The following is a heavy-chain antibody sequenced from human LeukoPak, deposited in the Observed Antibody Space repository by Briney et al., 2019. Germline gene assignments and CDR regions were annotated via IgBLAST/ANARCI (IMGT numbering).Heavy chain of an antibody. CDR1: GYTFTTYY. CDR3: ARGAGFAEPLPDY. D-gene: IGHD1-14*01. J-gene: IGHJ4*02. CDR2: INPSDDST. Sequence: ASVKVSCKASGYTFTTYYMHWVRQAPGQGLEWMGIINPSDDSTTYAQKFQGRVTITRDTVATTAYMESRSLRSDDTAVYYCARGAGFAEPLPDYWGQGTLVTVSS. V-gene: IGHV1-46*01.